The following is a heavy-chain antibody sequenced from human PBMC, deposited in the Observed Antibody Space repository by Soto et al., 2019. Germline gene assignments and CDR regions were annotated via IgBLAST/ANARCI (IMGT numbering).Heavy chain of an antibody. Sequence: GGSLRLSCAASGFTFSSYGMHWVRQAPGKGLEWVAVIWYDGSNKYYADSVKGRFTISRDNSKNTLYLQMNSLRAEDTAVYYCARDGYERFLIEYYNWFGPWGQGTLVTVSS. V-gene: IGHV3-33*01. J-gene: IGHJ5*02. D-gene: IGHD5-12*01. CDR2: IWYDGSNK. CDR1: GFTFSSYG. CDR3: ARDGYERFLIEYYNWFGP.